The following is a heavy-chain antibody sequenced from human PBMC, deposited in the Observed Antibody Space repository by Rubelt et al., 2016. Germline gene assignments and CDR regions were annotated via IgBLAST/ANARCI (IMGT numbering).Heavy chain of an antibody. CDR2: ISTSSTTI. Sequence: VRQAPGKGLEWVSYISTSSTTIYYADSVRGRFTISRDNAKNSLYLQLSSLRIEDTAVYSCATSAWDFTKAMAGAIGYWGQGTLVTVSS. J-gene: IGHJ4*02. V-gene: IGHV3-48*01. CDR3: ATSAWDFTKAMAGAIGY. D-gene: IGHD6-19*01.